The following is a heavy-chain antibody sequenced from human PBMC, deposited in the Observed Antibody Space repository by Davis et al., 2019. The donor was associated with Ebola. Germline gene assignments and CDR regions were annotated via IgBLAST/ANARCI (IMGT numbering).Heavy chain of an antibody. D-gene: IGHD3-10*01. CDR3: ARDGLSGSYNY. J-gene: IGHJ4*02. V-gene: IGHV1-18*04. Sequence: AASVKVSCKASGYTFTGYYMHWVRQAPGQGLEWMGWISAYNGNTNYAQKLQGRVTMTTDTSTSTAYMEVRSLRSDDTAVYYCARDGLSGSYNYWGQGTLVTVSS. CDR2: ISAYNGNT. CDR1: GYTFTGYY.